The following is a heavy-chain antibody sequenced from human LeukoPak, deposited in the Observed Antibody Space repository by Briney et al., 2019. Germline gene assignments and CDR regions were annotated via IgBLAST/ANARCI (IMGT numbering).Heavy chain of an antibody. Sequence: GGSLRLSCAASGFTFSNHWMHWVRQAPGKGLIWVSRINKDGSTTDYADSVKGRFTISRDNSRNTLYLQMNSLRAEDTAIYYCAKIPHPTYYFDYWGQGTLVTVSS. V-gene: IGHV3-74*01. CDR3: AKIPHPTYYFDY. CDR2: INKDGSTT. J-gene: IGHJ4*02. CDR1: GFTFSNHW.